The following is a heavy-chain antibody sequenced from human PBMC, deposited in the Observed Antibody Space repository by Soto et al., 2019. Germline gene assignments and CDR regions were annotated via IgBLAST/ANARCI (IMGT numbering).Heavy chain of an antibody. V-gene: IGHV3-23*01. J-gene: IGHJ5*02. D-gene: IGHD1-1*01. CDR1: GFSFSNYA. CDR2: ISDSGGSR. CDR3: AKVGCRVGTTRTTCWFDP. Sequence: EVQLLESGGGLVQPGGSLRLSCATSGFSFSNYAMSWVRQAPGKGLEWVSGISDSGGSRYYADSVKGRFTISRDNSKNTLYLQRNSLRVEDTAVYYCAKVGCRVGTTRTTCWFDPWGQGTLVTVSS.